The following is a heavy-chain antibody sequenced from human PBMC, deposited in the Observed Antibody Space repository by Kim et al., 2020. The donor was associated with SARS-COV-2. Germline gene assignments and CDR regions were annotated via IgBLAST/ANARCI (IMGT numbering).Heavy chain of an antibody. J-gene: IGHJ5*02. CDR2: IYYSGST. Sequence: SETLSLTCTVSGGSISSYYWSWIRQPPGKGLEWIGYIYYSGSTNYNPSLKSRVTISVDTSKNQFSLKLSSVTAADTAVYYCARQNGSGSYYRGSGWFDPWGQGTLVTVSS. CDR3: ARQNGSGSYYRGSGWFDP. V-gene: IGHV4-59*13. CDR1: GGSISSYY. D-gene: IGHD3-10*01.